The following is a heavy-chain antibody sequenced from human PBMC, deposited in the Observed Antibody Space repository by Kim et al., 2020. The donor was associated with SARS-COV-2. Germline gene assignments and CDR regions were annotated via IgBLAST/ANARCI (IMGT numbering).Heavy chain of an antibody. Sequence: SETLSLTCTVSGGSISSSSYYWGWIRQPPGKGLEWIGSIYYSGSTYYNPSLKSRVTISVDTSKNQFSLKLSSVTAADTAVYYCARHEQQLVKGDYWGQGTLVTVSS. CDR2: IYYSGST. D-gene: IGHD6-13*01. CDR3: ARHEQQLVKGDY. V-gene: IGHV4-39*01. J-gene: IGHJ4*02. CDR1: GGSISSSSYY.